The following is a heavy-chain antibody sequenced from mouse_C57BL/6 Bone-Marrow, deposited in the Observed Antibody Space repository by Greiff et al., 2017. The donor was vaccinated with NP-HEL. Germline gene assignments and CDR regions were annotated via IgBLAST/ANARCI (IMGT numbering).Heavy chain of an antibody. CDR1: GYTFTSYW. CDR2: IDPSDSYT. Sequence: VQLQQPGAELVKPGASVKLSCKASGYTFTSYWMQWVKQRPGQGLEWIGEIDPSDSYTNYNQKFKGKATLTVDTSSSTAYMQLSSLTSEDSAVYYCARSGTTGGYWGQGTLVTVSA. J-gene: IGHJ3*01. V-gene: IGHV1-50*01. D-gene: IGHD1-1*01. CDR3: ARSGTTGGY.